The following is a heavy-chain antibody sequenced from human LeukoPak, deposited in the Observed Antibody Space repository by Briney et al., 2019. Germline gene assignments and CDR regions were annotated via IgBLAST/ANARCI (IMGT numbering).Heavy chain of an antibody. CDR1: GFTFDDYA. Sequence: GGSLRLSCAASGFTFDDYAMHWVRQAPGKGLEWVSGISWNSGSIGYADSVKGRFTISRDNAKNSLYLQMNSLRAEDTALYYCAIDKEPYDILTGYFDYWGQGTLVTVSS. D-gene: IGHD3-9*01. CDR3: AIDKEPYDILTGYFDY. CDR2: ISWNSGSI. V-gene: IGHV3-9*01. J-gene: IGHJ4*02.